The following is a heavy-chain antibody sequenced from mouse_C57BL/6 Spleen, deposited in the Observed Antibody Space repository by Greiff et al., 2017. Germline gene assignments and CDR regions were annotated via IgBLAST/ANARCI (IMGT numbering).Heavy chain of an antibody. J-gene: IGHJ1*03. V-gene: IGHV1-81*01. Sequence: QVQLQQSGAELARPGASVKLSCKASGYTFTSYGISWVKQRTGQGLEWIGEIYPRSGNTYYNEKFKGKATLTAYKSSSTAYMELRSLTSEDSAVYFCARGGITTVVATDWYFDVWGTGTTVAVSS. CDR3: ARGGITTVVATDWYFDV. CDR2: IYPRSGNT. CDR1: GYTFTSYG. D-gene: IGHD1-1*01.